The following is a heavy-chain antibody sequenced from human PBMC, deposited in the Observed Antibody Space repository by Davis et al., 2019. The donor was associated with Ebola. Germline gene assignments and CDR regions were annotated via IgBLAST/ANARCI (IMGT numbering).Heavy chain of an antibody. Sequence: SETLSLTCTVSGGSISSSSYYWGWIRQPPGKGLEWIGYIYYSGSTYYNPSLKSRVTISVDTSKNQFSLKLSSVTPEDTAVYYCARGYYYYYYGMDVWGQGTTVTVSS. V-gene: IGHV4-30-4*08. CDR3: ARGYYYYYYGMDV. CDR2: IYYSGST. J-gene: IGHJ6*02. CDR1: GGSISSSSYY.